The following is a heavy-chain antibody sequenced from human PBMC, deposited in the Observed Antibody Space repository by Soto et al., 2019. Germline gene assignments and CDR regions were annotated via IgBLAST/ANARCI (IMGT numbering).Heavy chain of an antibody. CDR2: ISGSGGST. D-gene: IGHD3-10*01. Sequence: EVSLRLSFAASGFTFSVFAMTYVQQSQGKGLECVSTISGSGGSTYYAGAVKGRCTTSRDNSMGTLYLKMQSLRVEATAIYSCAKEVSLGSTVDLGYWGQGDLVT. CDR1: GFTFSVFA. CDR3: AKEVSLGSTVDLGY. J-gene: IGHJ4*02. V-gene: IGHV3-23*01.